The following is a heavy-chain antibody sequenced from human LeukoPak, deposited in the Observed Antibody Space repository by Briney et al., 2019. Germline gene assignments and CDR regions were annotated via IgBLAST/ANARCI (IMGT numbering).Heavy chain of an antibody. Sequence: PSETLPLTCTVSGGSISSGDYYWSWIRQPPGKGLEWIGYIYYSGSTYYNPSLKSRVTISVDTSKNQFSLKLSSVTAADTAVYYCARTPYSGSYSYFDYWGQGTLVTVSS. J-gene: IGHJ4*02. V-gene: IGHV4-30-4*08. CDR2: IYYSGST. CDR1: GGSISSGDYY. CDR3: ARTPYSGSYSYFDY. D-gene: IGHD1-26*01.